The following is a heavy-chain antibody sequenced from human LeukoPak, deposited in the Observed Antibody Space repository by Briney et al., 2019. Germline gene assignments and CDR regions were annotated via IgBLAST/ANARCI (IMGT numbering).Heavy chain of an antibody. CDR3: ARGGRDRYCSGGSCYPDAFDI. D-gene: IGHD2-15*01. CDR2: IYYSGST. J-gene: IGHJ3*02. Sequence: SETLSLTCTVSGGSISSYYWGWIRQPPGKGLEWIGSIYYSGSTYYNPSLKSRVTISVDTSKNQFSLKLSSVTAADTAVYYCARGGRDRYCSGGSCYPDAFDIWGQGTMVTVSS. V-gene: IGHV4-39*07. CDR1: GGSISSYY.